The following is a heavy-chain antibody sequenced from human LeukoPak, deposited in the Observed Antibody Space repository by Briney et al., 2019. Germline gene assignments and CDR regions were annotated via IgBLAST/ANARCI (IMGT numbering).Heavy chain of an antibody. D-gene: IGHD5-18*01. V-gene: IGHV4-4*07. CDR1: GGSISSYY. CDR3: ARGPYSYGYTPLDY. CDR2: IYTSGST. Sequence: SETLSLTCTVSGGSISSYYWSWIRQPAGKGLEWIGRIYTSGSTNYNPSLKSRVTMSVDTSKNQFSLKLSSVTAADTAVYYCARGPYSYGYTPLDYWGQGTLVTVSS. J-gene: IGHJ4*02.